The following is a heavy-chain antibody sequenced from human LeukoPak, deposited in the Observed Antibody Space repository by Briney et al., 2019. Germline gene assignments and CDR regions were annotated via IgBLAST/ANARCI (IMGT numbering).Heavy chain of an antibody. V-gene: IGHV3-33*06. CDR2: VWDNGINK. CDR3: VKEPAPYSLGDA. Sequence: RSLTLSCAASGFTFSRYGMHWVRQAPGKGLEWVAVVWDNGINKFYADSMKGRFTISRDNSKHTLSLHMNSLRAEDTAVYYCVKEPAPYSLGDAWGKGTTVTVSS. J-gene: IGHJ6*04. CDR1: GFTFSRYG. D-gene: IGHD3-16*01.